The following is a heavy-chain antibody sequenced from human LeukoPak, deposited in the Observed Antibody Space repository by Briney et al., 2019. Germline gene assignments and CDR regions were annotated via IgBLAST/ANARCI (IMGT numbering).Heavy chain of an antibody. J-gene: IGHJ4*02. CDR1: GFTFSSYA. CDR3: AKWYDSSGYTGYFDY. V-gene: IGHV3-23*01. Sequence: GGSLRLSCAASGFTFSSYAMSWVRQAPGKGLEWVSAISGSGGSTYYADSVKGRFTIPRDNSKNTLYLQMNSLRAEDTAVYYCAKWYDSSGYTGYFDYWGQGTLVTVSS. CDR2: ISGSGGST. D-gene: IGHD3-22*01.